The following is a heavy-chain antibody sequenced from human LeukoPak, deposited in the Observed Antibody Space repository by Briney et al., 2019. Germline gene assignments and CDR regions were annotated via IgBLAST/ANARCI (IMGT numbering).Heavy chain of an antibody. Sequence: PLETLSLTCTVSGGSITTYYWTWIRQTPDKGLQFIGSFYHTGSTNYNPSLESAVTISEDTSRNQFSLKLTSVTAAGTAVYYCAKSNGYGLVDIWGQGTMVTVSS. CDR3: AKSNGYGLVDI. J-gene: IGHJ3*02. CDR1: GGSITTYY. V-gene: IGHV4-59*12. CDR2: FYHTGST. D-gene: IGHD3-10*01.